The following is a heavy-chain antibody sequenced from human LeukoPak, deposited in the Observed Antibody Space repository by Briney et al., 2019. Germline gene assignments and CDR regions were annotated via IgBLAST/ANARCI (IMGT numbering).Heavy chain of an antibody. D-gene: IGHD6-13*01. V-gene: IGHV3-7*01. J-gene: IGHJ6*03. CDR3: ARGRSRRAAGDYYYYYYMDV. CDR1: GFTFSSYG. CDR2: IKQDGSEK. Sequence: PGGSLRLSCAASGFTFSSYGMSWVRQAPGKGLEWVANIKQDGSEKYYVDSVKGRFTISRDNAKNSLYLQMNSLRAEDTAVYYCARGRSRRAAGDYYYYYYMDVWGKGTTVTVSS.